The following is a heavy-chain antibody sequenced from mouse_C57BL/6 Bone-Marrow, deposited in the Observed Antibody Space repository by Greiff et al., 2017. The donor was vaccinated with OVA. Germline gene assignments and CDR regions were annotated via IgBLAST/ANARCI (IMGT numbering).Heavy chain of an antibody. V-gene: IGHV1-64*01. CDR2: IHPNSGST. CDR1: GYTFTSYW. CDR3: ASMGIYYGYDGGY. J-gene: IGHJ2*01. D-gene: IGHD2-2*01. Sequence: VQLQQPGAELVKPGASVKLSCKASGYTFTSYWMHWVKQRPGQGLEWIGMIHPNSGSTNYNEKFKSKATLTVDKSSSTAYMQLSSLTSEDSAVDYCASMGIYYGYDGGYWGQGTTLTVSA.